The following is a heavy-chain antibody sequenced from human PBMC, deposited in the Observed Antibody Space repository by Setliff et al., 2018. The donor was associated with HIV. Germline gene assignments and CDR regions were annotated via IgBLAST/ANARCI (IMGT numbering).Heavy chain of an antibody. J-gene: IGHJ3*02. Sequence: PGGSLRLSCAASGFTFGNYEMNWVRQAPGKGLEWVSSISSSSSFIYYADSMKGRFTISRDNAKNSLYLQMNSLRPEDTAVYYCARGPPPNWDHDAFDIWGQGTMVTVSS. CDR2: ISSSSSFI. V-gene: IGHV3-21*01. D-gene: IGHD7-27*01. CDR1: GFTFGNYE. CDR3: ARGPPPNWDHDAFDI.